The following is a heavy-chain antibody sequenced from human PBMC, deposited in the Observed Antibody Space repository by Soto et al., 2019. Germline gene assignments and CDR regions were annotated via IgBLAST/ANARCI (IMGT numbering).Heavy chain of an antibody. CDR1: GGSISSYY. CDR3: ARTDDGSGPNSGGYAFDI. D-gene: IGHD3-22*01. V-gene: IGHV4-59*01. Sequence: QVQLQESGPGLVKPSETLSLTCSVSGGSISSYYWSWIRQPPGKGLEWIAYIYYSGTSYNPSLKSRVSISLDTSKYQFSLKLSSVTAADTAVYYCARTDDGSGPNSGGYAFDIWGQGTMVTVSS. J-gene: IGHJ3*02. CDR2: IYYSGT.